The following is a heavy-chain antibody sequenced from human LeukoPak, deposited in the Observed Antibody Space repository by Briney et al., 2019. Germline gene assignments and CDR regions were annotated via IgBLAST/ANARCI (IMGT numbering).Heavy chain of an antibody. CDR2: IYYSGST. Sequence: SETLSLTCTVSGGSISNYYRSWIRQPPGKGLEWIAFIYYSGSTNYNPSLRSRVTISVDTSKNQFSLKLSSVTAADTAVYYCARAPGVMTAFDYWGQGTLVTVSS. CDR3: ARAPGVMTAFDY. J-gene: IGHJ4*02. V-gene: IGHV4-59*01. CDR1: GGSISNYY. D-gene: IGHD2-21*02.